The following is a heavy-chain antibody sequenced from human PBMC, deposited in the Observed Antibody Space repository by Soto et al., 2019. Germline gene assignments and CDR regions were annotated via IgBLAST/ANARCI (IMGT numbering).Heavy chain of an antibody. CDR3: AKDPGYGKTAYYFGY. CDR1: GFTFSSYG. J-gene: IGHJ4*02. D-gene: IGHD5-18*01. Sequence: QVQLVESGGGVVQPGRSLRLSCAASGFTFSSYGMHWVRQAPGKGLEGVAVISYDGRNKYYADSVKGRFTISRDNSKNTLYLQMNSLRAEYTAVYYCAKDPGYGKTAYYFGYWCQGTQVTVSS. V-gene: IGHV3-30*18. CDR2: ISYDGRNK.